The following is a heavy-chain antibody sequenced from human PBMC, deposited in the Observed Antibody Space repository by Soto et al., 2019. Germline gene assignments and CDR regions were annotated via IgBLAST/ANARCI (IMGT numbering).Heavy chain of an antibody. D-gene: IGHD3-10*01. CDR2: IYPGDSDI. Sequence: VRKIPRKDLEWMGIIYPGDSDIKYSKSFQGQVTMSADKSINTAYLQWSSLEASDTAVYYCARPLLHGSATMSDDFHIWGQGTM. CDR3: ARPLLHGSATMSDDFHI. V-gene: IGHV5-51*01. J-gene: IGHJ3*02.